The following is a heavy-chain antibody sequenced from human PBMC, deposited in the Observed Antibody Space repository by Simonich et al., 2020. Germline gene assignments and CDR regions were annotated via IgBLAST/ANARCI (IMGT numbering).Heavy chain of an antibody. D-gene: IGHD6-13*01. V-gene: IGHV4-38-2*01. CDR1: GYSISSGYY. CDR2: IFHRGST. Sequence: QVQLQESGPGLVKPSETLSLTCAVSGYSISSGYYWGWIRQPPGKGLEWIGGIFHRGSTYYNPSLKRRVTISVDTSKNQFSLKLSSVTAADTAVYYGARVGYSNYYYYGMDVWGQGTTVTVSS. CDR3: ARVGYSNYYYYGMDV. J-gene: IGHJ6*02.